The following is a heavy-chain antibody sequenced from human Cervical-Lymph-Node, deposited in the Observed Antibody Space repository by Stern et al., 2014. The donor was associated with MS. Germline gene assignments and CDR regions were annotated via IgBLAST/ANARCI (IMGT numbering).Heavy chain of an antibody. CDR1: GFTFSPYA. Sequence: VQLVESGGGVVQPGRSLRLSCVASGFTFSPYAMHWVRQAPGKGLEWVAFVSYDGTQRNSTDSVKARFTISRDNSKNTLYLHMNSLRDEDTAVYFCARGGRGVGLEYWGQGALVTVSS. CDR2: VSYDGTQR. J-gene: IGHJ4*02. CDR3: ARGGRGVGLEY. D-gene: IGHD3-10*01. V-gene: IGHV3-30-3*01.